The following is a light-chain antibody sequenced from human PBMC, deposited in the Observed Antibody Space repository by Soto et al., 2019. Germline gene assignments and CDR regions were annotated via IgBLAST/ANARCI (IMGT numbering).Light chain of an antibody. Sequence: QSVLTQPASVSGSPGQSITISCTGTSSDVGGYNYVSWYQQHPGKAPKLMIYEVSNRPSGISNRFSGSKSGNTASLTISGLQAEDEADYYCSSYTSSNFGVFGEGTKVTVL. V-gene: IGLV2-14*01. CDR1: SSDVGGYNY. CDR3: SSYTSSNFGV. J-gene: IGLJ3*02. CDR2: EVS.